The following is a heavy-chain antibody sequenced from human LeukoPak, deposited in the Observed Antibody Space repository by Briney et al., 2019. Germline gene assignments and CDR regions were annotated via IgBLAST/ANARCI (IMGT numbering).Heavy chain of an antibody. J-gene: IGHJ4*02. CDR1: GFTFSDYY. CDR3: ARDSSRYYDSSGDPSY. V-gene: IGHV3-11*05. D-gene: IGHD3-22*01. CDR2: ISSSGIYT. Sequence: KPGGSLRLSCAASGFTFSDYYMSWIRQAPGKGLEWVSYISSSGIYTNYADSVKGRFTISRDNTKNSLYLQMNGLRAEDTAVYYCARDSSRYYDSSGDPSYWGQGTLVTVSS.